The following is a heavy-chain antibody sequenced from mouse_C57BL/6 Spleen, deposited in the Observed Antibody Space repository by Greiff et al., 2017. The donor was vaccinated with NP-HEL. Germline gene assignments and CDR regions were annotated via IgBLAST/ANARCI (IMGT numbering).Heavy chain of an antibody. CDR1: GYTFTSYW. CDR3: ARDQGFAY. V-gene: IGHV1-59*01. CDR2: IDPSDSYT. J-gene: IGHJ3*01. Sequence: VQLQQPGAELVRPGPSVKLSCKASGYTFTSYWMHWVKQRPGQGLEWIGVIDPSDSYTNYNQKFKGKATLTVDTSTSTAYMQLSSLTSEDSAVYYCARDQGFAYWGQGTLVTVSA.